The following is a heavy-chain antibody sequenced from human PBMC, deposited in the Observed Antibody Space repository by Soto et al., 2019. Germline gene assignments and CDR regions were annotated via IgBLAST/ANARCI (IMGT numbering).Heavy chain of an antibody. V-gene: IGHV4-34*01. CDR2: INHSGST. Sequence: PSETLSLTCAVYGGSFSGYYWNWIRQPPGKGLEWIGEINHSGSTNYNPSLKSRVTISVDTSKNQFSLKLSSVTAADTAVYYCARVTGSRGPGTLVTLSS. J-gene: IGHJ4*02. CDR1: GGSFSGYY. CDR3: ARVTGS.